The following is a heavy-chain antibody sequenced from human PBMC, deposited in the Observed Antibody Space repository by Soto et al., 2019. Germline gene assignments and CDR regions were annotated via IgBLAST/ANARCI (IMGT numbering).Heavy chain of an antibody. Sequence: SETLSLTFDVIGGSFSGFHWTWIRQPPGGWLEWIGEIDSYGDTNYNPSLRGRVTISLDLSNSQFSLSLRSVTAADTAVYYCARGRYDYTWGILRNYFDYWGQGXPVTVYS. CDR1: GGSFSGFH. D-gene: IGHD3-16*01. V-gene: IGHV4-34*01. CDR3: ARGRYDYTWGILRNYFDY. J-gene: IGHJ4*02. CDR2: IDSYGDT.